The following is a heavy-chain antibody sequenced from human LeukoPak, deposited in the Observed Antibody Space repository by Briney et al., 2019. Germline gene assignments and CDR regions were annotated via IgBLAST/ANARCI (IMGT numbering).Heavy chain of an antibody. CDR1: GFTFSTYS. J-gene: IGHJ4*02. CDR2: ISSSDSPI. Sequence: GGSLRLSCAASGFTFSTYSMNWVRHAPGKGLEWVSYISSSDSPIDYTDSVKGRFTISRDNAKNSLYLQMNSPRVEDAAVYYCTRGGYYDGSGYYYLDYWGQGTLVTVSS. D-gene: IGHD3-22*01. V-gene: IGHV3-48*01. CDR3: TRGGYYDGSGYYYLDY.